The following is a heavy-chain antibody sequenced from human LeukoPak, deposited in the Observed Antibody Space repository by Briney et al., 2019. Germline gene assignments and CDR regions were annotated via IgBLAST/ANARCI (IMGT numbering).Heavy chain of an antibody. Sequence: GGSLRLSCAASGFTFSSYGMHWVRQAPGKGLEWVAVIWYDGSNKYYADSVKGRFTISRDNSKNTLYLQMNSLRAEDTAVCYCARTSGWFGTDAFDIWGQGTMVTVSS. J-gene: IGHJ3*02. V-gene: IGHV3-33*01. D-gene: IGHD6-19*01. CDR1: GFTFSSYG. CDR3: ARTSGWFGTDAFDI. CDR2: IWYDGSNK.